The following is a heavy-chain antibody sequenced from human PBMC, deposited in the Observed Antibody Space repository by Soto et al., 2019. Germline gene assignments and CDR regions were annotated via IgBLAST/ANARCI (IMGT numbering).Heavy chain of an antibody. Sequence: PSETLSLTCTVSGGSISSCGYYWSWIRQHPGKGLEWIGYIYYSGSTYYNPSLKSRVTISVDTSKNQFSLKLSSVTAADTAVYYCARLYGSGSSFDYWGQGTLVTVSS. CDR2: IYYSGST. CDR1: GGSISSCGYY. D-gene: IGHD3-10*01. J-gene: IGHJ4*02. CDR3: ARLYGSGSSFDY. V-gene: IGHV4-31*03.